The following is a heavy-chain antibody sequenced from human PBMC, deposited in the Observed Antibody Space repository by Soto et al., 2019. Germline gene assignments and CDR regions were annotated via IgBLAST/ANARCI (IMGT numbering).Heavy chain of an antibody. CDR3: ARVGALRFSDV. J-gene: IGHJ6*02. CDR1: GFIFSSYA. Sequence: QVQLVESGGGVVQPGRSLRLSCAASGFIFSSYAMHWVRQAPGKGLEWVAVISYDGSNKYYADSVKGRFTISRDNSKNTLYLQMNSLSAEDTAVYYCARVGALRFSDVWGQGTTVTVSS. CDR2: ISYDGSNK. D-gene: IGHD3-3*01. V-gene: IGHV3-30-3*01.